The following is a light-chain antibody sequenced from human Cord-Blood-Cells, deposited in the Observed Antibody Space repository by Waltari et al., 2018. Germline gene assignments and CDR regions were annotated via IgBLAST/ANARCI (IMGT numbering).Light chain of an antibody. CDR1: SSDVGGYNY. J-gene: IGLJ3*02. Sequence: QSALTQPASVSGSPGQSITISCTGTSSDVGGYNYVSWYPQHPGKAPKLMIYDVSNRPSGLSNRFSGSKSGNTASLTISGLQAEDEADYYCSSYTSSSTLVFGGGTKLTVL. CDR2: DVS. CDR3: SSYTSSSTLV. V-gene: IGLV2-14*03.